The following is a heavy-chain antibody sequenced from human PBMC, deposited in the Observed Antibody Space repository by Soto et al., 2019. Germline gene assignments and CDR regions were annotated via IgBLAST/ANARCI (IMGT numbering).Heavy chain of an antibody. J-gene: IGHJ5*02. V-gene: IGHV4-39*01. CDR2: IYHSGST. CDR1: GGSISSSSYF. Sequence: QLQLQESGPGLVKPSETLSLTCTVSGGSISSSSYFWGWIRQPPGKGLEWIGSIYHSGSTSDNPSLRSRVTISVDTSKNQFSMKLSSVTAADTAVYFCARHAGYSSGRMWFDPWGQGTMVTVSS. D-gene: IGHD3-22*01. CDR3: ARHAGYSSGRMWFDP.